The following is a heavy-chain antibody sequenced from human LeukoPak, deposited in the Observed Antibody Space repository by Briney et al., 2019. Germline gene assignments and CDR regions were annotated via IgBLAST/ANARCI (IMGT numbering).Heavy chain of an antibody. Sequence: ASVKVSCKASGYTFTSYGISWVRQAPGQGLEWMGWISAYNGNTNYAQKLQGRVTMTTDTSTSTAYMELRSLRSDDTAVYYCARDSGFMVRGVIIRPSMGMDVWAKGPRSPSPQ. D-gene: IGHD3-10*01. J-gene: IGHJ6*04. CDR2: ISAYNGNT. CDR3: ARDSGFMVRGVIIRPSMGMDV. CDR1: GYTFTSYG. V-gene: IGHV1-18*04.